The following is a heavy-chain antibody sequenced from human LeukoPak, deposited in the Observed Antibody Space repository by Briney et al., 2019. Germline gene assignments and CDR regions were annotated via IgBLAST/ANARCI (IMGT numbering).Heavy chain of an antibody. CDR1: GYTFTSYG. CDR3: ARGRGQLWLHAFDI. Sequence: VSVKVSCKASGYTFTSYGISWVRQAPGQGLEWMGWINAYNGNTNYARKFQGRVTLTTDTSTSTAYMELRSLRSDDTAVFYCARGRGQLWLHAFDIWGQGTMVTVFS. CDR2: INAYNGNT. V-gene: IGHV1-18*01. D-gene: IGHD5-18*01. J-gene: IGHJ3*02.